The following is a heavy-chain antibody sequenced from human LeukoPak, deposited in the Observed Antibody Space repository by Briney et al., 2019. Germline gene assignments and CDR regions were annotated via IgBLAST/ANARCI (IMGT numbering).Heavy chain of an antibody. Sequence: SVKVSCKASGGTFSSYAISWVRQAPGQGLEWMGGIIPIFGTANYAQKFQGRVTITADESTSTAYMELSSLRSEDTAVYYCARDDGPYYDYVWGCYRTTDYWGQGTLVTVSS. J-gene: IGHJ4*02. V-gene: IGHV1-69*13. CDR2: IIPIFGTA. CDR1: GGTFSSYA. D-gene: IGHD3-16*02. CDR3: ARDDGPYYDYVWGCYRTTDY.